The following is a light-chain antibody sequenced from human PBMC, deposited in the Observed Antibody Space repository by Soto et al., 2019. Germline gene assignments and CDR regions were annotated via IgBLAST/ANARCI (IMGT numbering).Light chain of an antibody. Sequence: DIQMTQSPSSLSASVGDRVTITCRASQDISSYLGWYQQKPGKAPKLLIYAASTLQSGVPSRFSGSGSGTDFTLTINSLQPEDFATYFCQQLNNYPSTFGGGTKV. V-gene: IGKV1-9*01. CDR3: QQLNNYPST. CDR1: QDISSY. CDR2: AAS. J-gene: IGKJ4*01.